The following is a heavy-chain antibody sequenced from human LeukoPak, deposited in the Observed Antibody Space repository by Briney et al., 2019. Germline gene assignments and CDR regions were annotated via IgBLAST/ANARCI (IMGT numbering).Heavy chain of an antibody. V-gene: IGHV3-30*01. CDR1: GFTFSSYA. CDR2: ISYDGSNK. J-gene: IGHJ4*02. Sequence: GSLRLSCAASGFTFSSYAMHWVRQAPGRGLEWVAVISYDGSNKYYADSVKGRFTISRDNSKNTLYLQMNSLRAEDTAVYYCARTNWNYSFDYWGQGTLVTVSS. D-gene: IGHD1-7*01. CDR3: ARTNWNYSFDY.